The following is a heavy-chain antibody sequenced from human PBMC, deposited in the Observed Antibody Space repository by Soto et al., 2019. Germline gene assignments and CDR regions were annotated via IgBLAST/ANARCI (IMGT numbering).Heavy chain of an antibody. CDR3: ARDRVESGYPEYFQH. CDR1: GFTVSSNY. J-gene: IGHJ1*01. D-gene: IGHD3-22*01. V-gene: IGHV3-53*01. CDR2: SYSGGST. Sequence: EVQLVESGGGLIQPGGSLRLSCAASGFTVSSNYMSWVRQAPGQGQEWVSASYSGGSTYYADSVKGRFTISRDNSKNTLYLQMNSLRAEDTAVYYCARDRVESGYPEYFQHWCQGTLVTVSS.